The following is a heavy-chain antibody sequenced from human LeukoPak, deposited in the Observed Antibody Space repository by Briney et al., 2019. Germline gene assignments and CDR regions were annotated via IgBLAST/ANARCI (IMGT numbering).Heavy chain of an antibody. CDR2: ISGSGGST. CDR1: GFMFSSYA. D-gene: IGHD3-22*01. CDR3: ARDSSGYVTFDI. Sequence: GGSLRLSCAASGFMFSSYAMSWVRQAPGKGLEWVSAISGSGGSTYYADSVKGRFTISRDNSKNTLYLQMNSLRAEDTAVYYCARDSSGYVTFDIWGQGTMVTVSS. J-gene: IGHJ3*02. V-gene: IGHV3-23*01.